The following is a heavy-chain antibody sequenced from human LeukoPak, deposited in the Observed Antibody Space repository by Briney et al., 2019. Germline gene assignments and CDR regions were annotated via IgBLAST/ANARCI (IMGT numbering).Heavy chain of an antibody. J-gene: IGHJ5*02. Sequence: SETLSLTCIVSGGSIKNYYWSWIRQPPGKGLDWLGNIYFVVTTDYNSSLKSRLTISVDTFKNQLSLNLQSVTAADTATYYCARHRSDTGGKKGVNWFDPWGQGTLVTVSS. CDR1: GGSIKNYY. D-gene: IGHD4-23*01. CDR3: ARHRSDTGGKKGVNWFDP. V-gene: IGHV4-59*01. CDR2: IYFVVTT.